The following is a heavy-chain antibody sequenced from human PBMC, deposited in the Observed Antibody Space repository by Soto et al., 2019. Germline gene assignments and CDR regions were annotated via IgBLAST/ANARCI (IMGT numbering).Heavy chain of an antibody. CDR1: GGSISSGGYS. CDR3: ARVPDD. CDR2: IYHSGST. Sequence: QLQLQESGSGLVKPSQTLSLTCVVSGGSISSGGYSSSWIRQPPGKGLEWIGYIYHSGSTYYNPSLKSRVTRSVDRSKCQFPLNLNVVTAADTAGYDGARVPDDWGQGTLVAVSS. J-gene: IGHJ4*02. V-gene: IGHV4-30-2*01.